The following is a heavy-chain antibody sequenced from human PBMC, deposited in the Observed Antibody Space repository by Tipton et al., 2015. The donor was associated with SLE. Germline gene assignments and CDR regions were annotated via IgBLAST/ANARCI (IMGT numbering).Heavy chain of an antibody. J-gene: IGHJ4*02. CDR1: GGSFSGYY. CDR3: ARGQVLVYDFRSGNFGRQFDN. D-gene: IGHD3-3*01. Sequence: TLSLTCTVFGGSFSGYYWNWFRQPPGKGLEWIGEINHSGSTTYNPSLKNRVTISSHTSKKQFSLKLTSVTAADTAMYYCARGQVLVYDFRSGNFGRQFDNLGQGILVTVSS. CDR2: INHSGST. V-gene: IGHV4-34*01.